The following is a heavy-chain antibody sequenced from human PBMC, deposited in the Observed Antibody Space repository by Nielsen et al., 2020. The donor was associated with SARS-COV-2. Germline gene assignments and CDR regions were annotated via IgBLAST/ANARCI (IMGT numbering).Heavy chain of an antibody. CDR1: GFPLSTSGMC. V-gene: IGHV2-70*01. Sequence: SGPTLAKPTQTLTLTCTFSGFPLSTSGMCVSWISQPPGKALEWLALIDWDDDKYYSTSLKTRLTISKDTSKNQVVLTMTNMDPVDTATYYCARILAVVTLGYYYYYGMDVWGQGTTVTVSS. J-gene: IGHJ6*02. CDR3: ARILAVVTLGYYYYYGMDV. D-gene: IGHD4-23*01. CDR2: IDWDDDK.